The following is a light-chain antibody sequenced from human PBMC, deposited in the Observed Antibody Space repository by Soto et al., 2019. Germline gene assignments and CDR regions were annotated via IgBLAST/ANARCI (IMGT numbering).Light chain of an antibody. V-gene: IGKV1-33*01. Sequence: DIQMTQSPSSLSASVGDRVTITCQASQDISNYLNWYQQKPGKAPKLLIYDASNLKTGVPSRFSGSGSGTDFTLTISSMQPADIATYYCQQYDHLPNTFGQGTKLETK. CDR2: DAS. J-gene: IGKJ2*01. CDR3: QQYDHLPNT. CDR1: QDISNY.